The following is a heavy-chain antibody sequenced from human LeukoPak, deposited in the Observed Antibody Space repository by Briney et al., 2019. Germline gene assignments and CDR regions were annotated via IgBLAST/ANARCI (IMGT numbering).Heavy chain of an antibody. D-gene: IGHD1-1*01. V-gene: IGHV1-2*02. CDR3: ARDGTWWLRGTTFYYYYMDV. J-gene: IGHJ6*03. CDR1: GYTFTSYY. CDR2: INPNSGGT. Sequence: ASVKVSCKASGYTFTSYYMHWVRQAPGQGLEWMGWINPNSGGTNYAQKFQGRVTLTRDTSVNTAYMELTRLKSDDTAVYYCARDGTWWLRGTTFYYYYMDVWGKGTTVTISS.